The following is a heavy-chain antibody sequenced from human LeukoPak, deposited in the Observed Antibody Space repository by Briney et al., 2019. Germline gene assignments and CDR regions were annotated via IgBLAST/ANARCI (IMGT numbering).Heavy chain of an antibody. V-gene: IGHV4-30-2*01. CDR1: GGSISSGGYS. J-gene: IGHJ4*02. CDR3: ARVNIVGGTHPYYFDY. Sequence: PSETLSLTCAVSGGSISSGGYSWSWIRQPPGKGLEWIGYIYHSGSTYYNPSLKSRVTISVDRYKNQFSLKLSSVTAADTAVYYCARVNIVGGTHPYYFDYWGQGTLVTVSS. D-gene: IGHD1-26*01. CDR2: IYHSGST.